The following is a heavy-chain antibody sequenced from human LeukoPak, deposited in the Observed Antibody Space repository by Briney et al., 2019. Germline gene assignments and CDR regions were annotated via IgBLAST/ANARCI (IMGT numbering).Heavy chain of an antibody. D-gene: IGHD3-16*01. J-gene: IGHJ6*03. CDR3: TTALAEWGYYYYYMDV. Sequence: GGSLRLSCAASGFTFSNAWMSWVRQAPGKGLEWVGRIKSKTDGGTTDYAAPVKGRFTISRDDSKNTPYLQMNSLKTEDTAVYYCTTALAEWGYYYYYMDVWGKGTTVTVSS. CDR2: IKSKTDGGTT. CDR1: GFTFSNAW. V-gene: IGHV3-15*01.